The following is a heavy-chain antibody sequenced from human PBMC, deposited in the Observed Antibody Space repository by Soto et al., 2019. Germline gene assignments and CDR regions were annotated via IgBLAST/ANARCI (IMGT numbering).Heavy chain of an antibody. Sequence: PSETLSLTCTVSGGSISSSSYYWGWIRQPPGKGLEWIGSIYYSGSTYYNPSLKSRVTISVDTSKNQFSLKLSSVTAADTAVYSCARQAEQWEGWLDPWGQGTLVTVYS. CDR1: GGSISSSSYY. CDR2: IYYSGST. V-gene: IGHV4-39*01. CDR3: ARQAEQWEGWLDP. D-gene: IGHD1-26*01. J-gene: IGHJ5*02.